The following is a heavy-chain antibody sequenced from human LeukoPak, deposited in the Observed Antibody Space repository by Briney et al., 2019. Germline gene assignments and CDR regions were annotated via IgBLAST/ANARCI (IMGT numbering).Heavy chain of an antibody. CDR2: IYYSGST. V-gene: IGHV4-39*07. CDR3: ARVGVSSWYDSSGYRLGIEYFQH. CDR1: GGSISSSSYY. Sequence: SETLSLTCTVSGGSISSSSYYWGWIRQPPGKGLEWIGSIYYSGSTYYNPSLKSRVTISVDKSKNQFSLKLSSVTAADTAVYYCARVGVSSWYDSSGYRLGIEYFQHWGQGTLVTVSS. D-gene: IGHD3-22*01. J-gene: IGHJ1*01.